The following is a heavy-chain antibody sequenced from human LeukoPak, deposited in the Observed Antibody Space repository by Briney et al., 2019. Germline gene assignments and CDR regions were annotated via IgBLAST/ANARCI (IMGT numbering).Heavy chain of an antibody. CDR2: IYYSGST. V-gene: IGHV4-39*07. D-gene: IGHD3-9*01. Sequence: SETLSLTCAVSGGSISSSSYYWGWIRQPPGKGLEWIGSIYYSGSTYYNPSLKSRVTISVDTSKNQFSLKLTSVTAADTAVYYCARPEAYDILTGYFYWGQGTLVTVSS. CDR1: GGSISSSSYY. CDR3: ARPEAYDILTGYFY. J-gene: IGHJ4*02.